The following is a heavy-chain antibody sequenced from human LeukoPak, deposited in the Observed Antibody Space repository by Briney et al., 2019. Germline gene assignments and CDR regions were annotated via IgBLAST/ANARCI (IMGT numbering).Heavy chain of an antibody. Sequence: SETLSLTCTVSGGSISSGSYYWSWIRQPAGKGLEWIGRIYTSGSTNYNPSLKSRVTISVDTSKNQFSLKLSSVTAADTAVYFCASDKTTAARLTGFDSWGQEPWSPSPQ. J-gene: IGHJ4*01. CDR1: GGSISSGSYY. D-gene: IGHD6-6*01. V-gene: IGHV4-61*02. CDR2: IYTSGST. CDR3: ASDKTTAARLTGFDS.